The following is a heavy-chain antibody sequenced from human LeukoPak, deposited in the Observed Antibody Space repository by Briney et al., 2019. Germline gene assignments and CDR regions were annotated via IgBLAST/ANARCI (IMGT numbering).Heavy chain of an antibody. CDR2: TSTYNGYA. V-gene: IGHV1-18*01. J-gene: IGHJ6*04. D-gene: IGHD6-19*01. Sequence: GASVKVSGKASGYTLNSYGISWVRQAPGQGLEGMGWTSTYNGYANYAQRLQGRVTMTTETSTSTAYMELRSLRSDDTAVYHCARNSSDWYGYMDVWGKGTTVTVSS. CDR3: ARNSSDWYGYMDV. CDR1: GYTLNSYG.